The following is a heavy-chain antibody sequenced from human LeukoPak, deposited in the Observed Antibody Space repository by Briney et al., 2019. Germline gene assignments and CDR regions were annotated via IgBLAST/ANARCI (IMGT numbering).Heavy chain of an antibody. D-gene: IGHD2-2*01. CDR1: GGSFSGYY. V-gene: IGHV4-34*01. J-gene: IGHJ4*02. Sequence: SETPSLTCAVYGGSFSGYYWSWIRQPPGKGLEWIGEINHSGSTNYNPSLKSRVTISVDTSKNQFSLKLSSVTAADTAVYYCARGGDCSSPSCYPGGFDYWGQGTLVTVSS. CDR2: INHSGST. CDR3: ARGGDCSSPSCYPGGFDY.